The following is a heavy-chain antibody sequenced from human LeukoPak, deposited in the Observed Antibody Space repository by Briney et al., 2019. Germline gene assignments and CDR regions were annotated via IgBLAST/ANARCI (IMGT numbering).Heavy chain of an antibody. CDR3: ARVSYYGGTQDH. CDR2: ISGSGGNT. D-gene: IGHD4-23*01. J-gene: IGHJ4*02. V-gene: IGHV3-48*03. CDR1: GFSFNTYE. Sequence: GGSLRLSCSASGFSFNTYEMNWVRQAPGKGLEWVSTISGSGGNTWYADSVKGRFTISRDNALNSVSLHMNTLRAEDTAVYYCARVSYYGGTQDHWGQGTLVTVSS.